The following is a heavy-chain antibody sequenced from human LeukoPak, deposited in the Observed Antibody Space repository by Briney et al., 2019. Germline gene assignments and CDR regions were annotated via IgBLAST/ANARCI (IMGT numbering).Heavy chain of an antibody. D-gene: IGHD1/OR15-1a*01. CDR3: ARAGLTIFDY. CDR2: IYHSGST. J-gene: IGHJ4*02. CDR1: GGSISSGGYS. Sequence: SPTLSLTCAVSGGSISSGGYSWSWIRQPPGKGLEWIGYIYHSGSTYYNPSLKSRVTISVDRSKNQFSLKLSSVTAADTAVYYCARAGLTIFDYWGQGTLVTISS. V-gene: IGHV4-30-2*01.